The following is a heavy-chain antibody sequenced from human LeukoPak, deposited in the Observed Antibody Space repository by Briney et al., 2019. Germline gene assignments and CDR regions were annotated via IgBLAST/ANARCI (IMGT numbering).Heavy chain of an antibody. Sequence: PSQTLSLTCTVSGGSISSGDYYWSWIRQPPGKGLEWFGYIYYSGSTNYNPSLKSRVTISVDTSKNQFSLKLSSVTAADTAVYYCARDLQYYYDSSGYYYYYGMDVWGQGTTVTVSS. CDR3: ARDLQYYYDSSGYYYYYGMDV. CDR1: GGSISSGDYY. CDR2: IYYSGST. J-gene: IGHJ6*02. V-gene: IGHV4-61*08. D-gene: IGHD3-22*01.